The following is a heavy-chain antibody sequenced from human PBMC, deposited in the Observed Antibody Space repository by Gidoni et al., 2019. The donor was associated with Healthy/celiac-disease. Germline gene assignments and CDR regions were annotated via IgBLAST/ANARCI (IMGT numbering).Heavy chain of an antibody. CDR2: IHHSGST. Sequence: QLQLQESGSGLVKPSQTLSLTCAVSGGSISSGGYSWSWIRQPPGKGLEWIGYIHHSGSTYYNPSLKSRVTISVDRSKNQFSLKLSSVTAADTAVYYCARGECSSTSCYAYFDYWGQGTLVTVSS. D-gene: IGHD2-2*01. CDR3: ARGECSSTSCYAYFDY. J-gene: IGHJ4*02. V-gene: IGHV4-30-2*01. CDR1: GGSISSGGYS.